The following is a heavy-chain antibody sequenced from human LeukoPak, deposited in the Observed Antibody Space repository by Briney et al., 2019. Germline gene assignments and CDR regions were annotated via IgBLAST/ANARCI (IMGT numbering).Heavy chain of an antibody. J-gene: IGHJ4*02. CDR3: ARVDHSGSGSSDY. D-gene: IGHD3-10*01. V-gene: IGHV3-48*02. CDR2: IIGNGAST. CDR1: GFTFSSYA. Sequence: PGGSLRLSCAASGFTFSSYAMSWVRQAPGKGLEWVSHIIGNGASTYYSDSVRGRFTISRDNAKNSLYLQMNSLRDEDTAVYFCARVDHSGSGSSDYWGQGTLVTVSS.